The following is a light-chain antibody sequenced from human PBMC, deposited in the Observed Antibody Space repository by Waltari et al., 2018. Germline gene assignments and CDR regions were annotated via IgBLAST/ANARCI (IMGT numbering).Light chain of an antibody. CDR1: NRDIGASNY. CDR3: ASDIGSALEL. CDR2: DVT. V-gene: IGLV2-14*03. Sequence: QSALTQPASVSGSPGQSITISCTGTNRDIGASNYVSWYQQHPGKAPILIIFDVTFRSARVSHRFSGSKSGNTAALTISVLQAEDEADYFCASDIGSALELFGGGTRLTVL. J-gene: IGLJ3*02.